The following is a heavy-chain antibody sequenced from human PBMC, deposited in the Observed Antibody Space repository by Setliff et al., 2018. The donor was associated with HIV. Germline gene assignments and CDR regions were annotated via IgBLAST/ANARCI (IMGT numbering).Heavy chain of an antibody. V-gene: IGHV4-38-2*02. J-gene: IGHJ4*02. CDR3: ATYSSSWPDY. D-gene: IGHD6-13*01. Sequence: KTSETLSLTCTVSGYSISSGYYWGWIRQPPGKGLEWIGSIYYSGSTYYNPSLKSRVTISVDTSKNQFSLKLSSVTAADTSVYYCATYSSSWPDYWGQGTLVTVSS. CDR2: IYYSGST. CDR1: GYSISSGYY.